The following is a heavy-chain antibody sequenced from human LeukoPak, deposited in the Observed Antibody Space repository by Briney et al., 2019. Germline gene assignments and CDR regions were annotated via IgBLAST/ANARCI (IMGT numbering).Heavy chain of an antibody. V-gene: IGHV3-23*01. CDR2: ISGSGGST. D-gene: IGHD1-20*01. CDR1: GFTFSSYA. CDR3: AKDPVGNWNYFDY. Sequence: GGSLRLSCAASGFTFSSYAMSWVRQAPGKGLEWVSAISGSGGSTYYADSVKGRFTISRDNSRNTLYLQMNSLRAEDTAVYYCAKDPVGNWNYFDYWGQGTLVTVSS. J-gene: IGHJ4*02.